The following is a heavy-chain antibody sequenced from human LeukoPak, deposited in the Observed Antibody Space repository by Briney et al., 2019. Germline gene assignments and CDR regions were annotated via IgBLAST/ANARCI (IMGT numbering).Heavy chain of an antibody. CDR3: ARGGRSMIVVVITGGDWFDP. CDR1: GYTFTSYG. CDR2: ISAYNGNT. V-gene: IGHV1-18*01. J-gene: IGHJ5*02. D-gene: IGHD3-22*01. Sequence: GASVKVSCKASGYTFTSYGISWVRQAPGQGLEWMGWISAYNGNTNYAQKLQGRVIMTTDTSTSTAYMELRSLRSDDTAVYYCARGGRSMIVVVITGGDWFDPWGQGTLVTVSS.